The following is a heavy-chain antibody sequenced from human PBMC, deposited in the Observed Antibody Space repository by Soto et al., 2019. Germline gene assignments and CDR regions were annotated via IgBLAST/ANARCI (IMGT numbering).Heavy chain of an antibody. CDR1: GFTFSSYD. Sequence: QVQLVESGGGVVQPGRSLRLSCAASGFTFSSYDMHWVRQAPGKGLEWVAVISYDGSNKYYADSVKGRLNISRDNSKNSLYLLMNSLRAEDTAVYYCARYPGGTDFAEWTDYFDYWGQGTLGTVGS. CDR3: ARYPGGTDFAEWTDYFDY. CDR2: ISYDGSNK. V-gene: IGHV3-30-3*01. J-gene: IGHJ4*02. D-gene: IGHD3-3*01.